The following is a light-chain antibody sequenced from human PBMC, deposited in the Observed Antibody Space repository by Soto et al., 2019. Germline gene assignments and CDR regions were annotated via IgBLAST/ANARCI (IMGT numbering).Light chain of an antibody. CDR1: YSNIGSNF. J-gene: IGLJ3*02. CDR2: SIN. V-gene: IGLV1-44*01. Sequence: QSVLTQPPSASATPGQTVTISCSGRYSNIGSNFVSWYQRLPGTAPKLLFYSINQRPSGVPDRFSGSKSGTSASLTISGLQSEDEAEYFCSSWDDSLDGPVVGGGTKRTVL. CDR3: SSWDDSLDGPV.